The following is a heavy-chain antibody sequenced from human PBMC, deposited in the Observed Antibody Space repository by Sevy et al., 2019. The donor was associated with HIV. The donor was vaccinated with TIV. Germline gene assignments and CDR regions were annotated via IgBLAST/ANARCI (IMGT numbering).Heavy chain of an antibody. CDR2: ISGSGGST. J-gene: IGHJ4*02. CDR1: GFTFSDYA. V-gene: IGHV3-23*01. D-gene: IGHD3-22*01. Sequence: GESLKISCAASGFTFSDYAMSWVRQAPGKGLEWVSAISGSGGSTYYVDSVKGRFTISRDNSKNTLYLQMNSLRAEDTAVYYCAKEGDDGSGYLGLFDYWGQGTLVTVSS. CDR3: AKEGDDGSGYLGLFDY.